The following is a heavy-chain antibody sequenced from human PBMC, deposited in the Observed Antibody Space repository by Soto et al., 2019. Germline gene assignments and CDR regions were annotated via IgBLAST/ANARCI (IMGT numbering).Heavy chain of an antibody. CDR1: GFTVSSNY. V-gene: IGHV3-53*01. D-gene: IGHD2-15*01. CDR2: IYSGGST. CDR3: ARMCSGGSCYSSDWFDP. J-gene: IGHJ5*02. Sequence: GGSLRLSCAASGFTVSSNYMSWVRQAPGKGLEWVSVIYSGGSTYYADSVKGRFTISRDNSKNTLYLQMNSLRAEDTAVYYCARMCSGGSCYSSDWFDPWGQGTLVTVSS.